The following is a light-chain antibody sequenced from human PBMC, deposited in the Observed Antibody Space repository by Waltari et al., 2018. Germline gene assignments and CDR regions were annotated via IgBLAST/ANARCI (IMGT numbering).Light chain of an antibody. CDR3: QQYFSSPYN. CDR2: GAS. V-gene: IGKV1-NL1*01. Sequence: DFQLTQSPSSLSASVGDTVTITCRASQAINKFLAWYQQTPGKAPKLLLYGASRLQTGVPSRFSGSGSGTDFTLTINSLQPEDFATYYCQQYFSSPYNFGQWTKLDIK. CDR1: QAINKF. J-gene: IGKJ2*01.